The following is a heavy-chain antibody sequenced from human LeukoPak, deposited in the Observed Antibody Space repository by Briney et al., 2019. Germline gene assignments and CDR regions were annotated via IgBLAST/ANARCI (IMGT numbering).Heavy chain of an antibody. D-gene: IGHD4-17*01. V-gene: IGHV4-59*11. CDR2: IPYIACT. Sequence: SETPSLTCTVSGDSFSRHYWTWIRQPPGKGLERIGNIPYIACTNYNPSLKSRLTISIDASKHQFSLKLSSETAADTAVYYCARDLVTVTKGFDIWGQGTMVSVSS. CDR3: ARDLVTVTKGFDI. J-gene: IGHJ3*02. CDR1: GDSFSRHY.